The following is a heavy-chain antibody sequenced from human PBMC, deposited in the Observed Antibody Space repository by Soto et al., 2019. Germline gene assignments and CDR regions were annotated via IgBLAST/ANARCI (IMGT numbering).Heavy chain of an antibody. V-gene: IGHV3-7*01. CDR3: ARDRDGYDYCYYGMDV. CDR2: IKQDGSEK. CDR1: GFTFSSYW. Sequence: GGSLRLSCAASGFTFSSYWMSWVRQAPGKGLEWVANIKQDGSEKYYVDSVKGRFTISRDNAKNSLYLQMNSLRAEDTAVYYCARDRDGYDYCYYGMDVWGQGTTVTVSS. J-gene: IGHJ6*02. D-gene: IGHD5-12*01.